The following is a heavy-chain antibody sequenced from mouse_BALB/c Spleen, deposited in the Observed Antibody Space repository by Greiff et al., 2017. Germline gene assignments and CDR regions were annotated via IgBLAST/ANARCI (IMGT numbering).Heavy chain of an antibody. V-gene: IGHV10-1*02. CDR1: GFTFNTYA. CDR3: GRHFNPFYYAMDY. CDR2: IRSKSNNYAT. Sequence: EVMLVESGGGLVQPKGSLKLSCAASGFTFNTYAMTWVRQAPGKGLEWVARIRSKSNNYATYYADSVKDRFTISRDDSQSMLYLQMNNLKTEDTAMYYCGRHFNPFYYAMDYWGQGTSVTVSS. J-gene: IGHJ4*01.